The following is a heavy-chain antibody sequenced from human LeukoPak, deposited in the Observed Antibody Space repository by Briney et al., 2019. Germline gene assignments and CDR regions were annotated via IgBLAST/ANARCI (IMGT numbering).Heavy chain of an antibody. Sequence: SQTLSLTCAISGDSVSSNSAAWNWIRQSPSRGLEWLGRTYYRSKWYNDYAVSVRSRITINPDTSKNQFSLQLNSVTPEDTAVYYCARFMEYSSGWYPMGGYWGQGTLVTVSS. J-gene: IGHJ4*02. V-gene: IGHV6-1*01. CDR2: TYYRSKWYN. CDR3: ARFMEYSSGWYPMGGY. CDR1: GDSVSSNSAA. D-gene: IGHD6-19*01.